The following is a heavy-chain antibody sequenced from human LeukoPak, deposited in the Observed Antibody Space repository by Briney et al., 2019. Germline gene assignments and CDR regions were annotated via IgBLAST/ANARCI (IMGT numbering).Heavy chain of an antibody. V-gene: IGHV3-7*04. CDR3: ARGSGSYSY. D-gene: IGHD1-26*01. J-gene: IGHJ4*02. CDR1: GFIFVSYW. CDR2: IKQDESEK. Sequence: GGSLRLSCAASGFIFVSYWMTWVRQAPGKGLEWMANIKQDESEKYYGDSVKGRFTISRDNAKNSLYLQMSSLRAEDTAVYYCARGSGSYSYWGQGTLDTVSS.